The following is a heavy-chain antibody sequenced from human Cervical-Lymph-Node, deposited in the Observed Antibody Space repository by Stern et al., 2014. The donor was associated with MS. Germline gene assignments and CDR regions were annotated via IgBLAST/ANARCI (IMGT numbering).Heavy chain of an antibody. CDR3: AKDDGWGNFALYGMDV. D-gene: IGHD3-16*01. CDR2: ISYDGSNK. Sequence: QVQLVESGGGVVQPGRSLRLSCAASGFTFSSYGMHWVRQAPGKGLEWVARISYDGSNKYSADSVQGRFTISRDNSKNTLYLQMNSLRAEDTAVYYCAKDDGWGNFALYGMDVWGQGTTVTVSS. V-gene: IGHV3-30*18. CDR1: GFTFSSYG. J-gene: IGHJ6*02.